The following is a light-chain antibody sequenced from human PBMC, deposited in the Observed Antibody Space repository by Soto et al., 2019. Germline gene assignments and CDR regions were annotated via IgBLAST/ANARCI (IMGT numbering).Light chain of an antibody. CDR3: ETWDSSLSAVV. Sequence: QSVLTQPPSVSAAPGQKVTISCSGGSSNIGNNYVSWYQHLPGTAPKLLIYDNNRRPSGIPDRLSGSKSVTSATLDITGLQTGDEADYYCETWDSSLSAVVFGGGTKLTVL. J-gene: IGLJ2*01. V-gene: IGLV1-51*01. CDR2: DNN. CDR1: SSNIGNNY.